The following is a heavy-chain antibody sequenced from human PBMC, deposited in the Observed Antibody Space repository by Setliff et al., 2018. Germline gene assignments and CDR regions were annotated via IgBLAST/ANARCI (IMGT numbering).Heavy chain of an antibody. CDR3: TRDGATGPGYYYYMDV. CDR1: GFTFNTYW. V-gene: IGHV3-74*01. Sequence: GSLRLSCAASGFTFNTYWMHWVRQAPGKGLVWVSRIHSDESTTNYADSVKGRFTISRDNAKNTLYLQMNSLKTEDTAVYYCTRDGATGPGYYYYMDVWGKGTTVTVSS. CDR2: IHSDESTT. D-gene: IGHD5-12*01. J-gene: IGHJ6*03.